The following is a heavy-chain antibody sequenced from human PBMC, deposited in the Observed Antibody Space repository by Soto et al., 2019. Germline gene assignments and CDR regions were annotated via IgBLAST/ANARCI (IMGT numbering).Heavy chain of an antibody. D-gene: IGHD6-13*01. CDR1: GFTFSSYA. CDR3: ARDRGGSSWYYYYYYYGMDV. CDR2: ISYDGSNK. V-gene: IGHV3-30-3*01. J-gene: IGHJ6*02. Sequence: SLRLSCAASGFTFSSYAMHWVRQAPGKGLEWVAVISYDGSNKYYADSVKGRFTISRDNSKNTLYLQMNSLRAEDTAVYYCARDRGGSSWYYYYYYYGMDVWGQGTTVTVSS.